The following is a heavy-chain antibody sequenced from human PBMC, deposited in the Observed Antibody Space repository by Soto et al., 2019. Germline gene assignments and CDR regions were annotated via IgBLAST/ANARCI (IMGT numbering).Heavy chain of an antibody. Sequence: ASVKVSCKASGYTFTSYGISWVRQAPGQGLEWMGWISAYNGNTNYAQKLQGRVTMTTDTSTSTAYMELRSLRSDDTAVYYCARDIWNYYGSGSYFPTFDYWGQGTLVTVSS. CDR2: ISAYNGNT. CDR1: GYTFTSYG. D-gene: IGHD3-10*01. CDR3: ARDIWNYYGSGSYFPTFDY. J-gene: IGHJ4*02. V-gene: IGHV1-18*01.